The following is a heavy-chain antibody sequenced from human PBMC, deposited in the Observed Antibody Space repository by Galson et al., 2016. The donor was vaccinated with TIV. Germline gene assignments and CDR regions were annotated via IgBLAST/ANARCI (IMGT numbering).Heavy chain of an antibody. D-gene: IGHD5/OR15-5a*01. J-gene: IGHJ4*02. V-gene: IGHV1-46*03. CDR1: GNIFTRDY. CDR3: IRDLGCLCDF. CDR2: IDPTYGGT. Sequence: SVKVSCKASGNIFTRDYVHWVRQAPGQGLEWMGVIDPTYGGTTFAQKFQALVTMTMDTSTSTVYMEVSGLKSDDTAVYYCIRDLGCLCDFWGQGTLVTVSS.